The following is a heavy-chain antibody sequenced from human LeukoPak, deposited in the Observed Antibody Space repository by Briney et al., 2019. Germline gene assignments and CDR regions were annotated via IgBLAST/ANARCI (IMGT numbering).Heavy chain of an antibody. V-gene: IGHV4-30-4*01. CDR3: ARGGQQLVQGWFDP. D-gene: IGHD6-13*01. CDR2: IYYSGST. CDR1: GGSISSGDYY. J-gene: IGHJ5*02. Sequence: SETLSLTCTVSGGSISSGDYYWSWIRQPPGKGLEWIGYIYYSGSTYYNPSLKSRVTISVDTSKNQFSLKLSSVTAADTAVYYCARGGQQLVQGWFDPWGQGTLVTVSS.